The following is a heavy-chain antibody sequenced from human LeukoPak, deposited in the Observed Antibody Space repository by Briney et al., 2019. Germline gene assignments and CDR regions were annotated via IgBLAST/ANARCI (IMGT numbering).Heavy chain of an antibody. V-gene: IGHV5-51*01. D-gene: IGHD2-15*01. J-gene: IGHJ3*01. CDR1: GYNFITYW. Sequence: GESLKISCKGSGYNFITYWIGWVRQMPGKGLEWMGIIYPGDSDTRYSPSFQGQVTISADKSISTAYLQWSSLKASDTAMYYCARQQQFCSGGNCYSLNAFDLWGQGIVVTVSS. CDR2: IYPGDSDT. CDR3: ARQQQFCSGGNCYSLNAFDL.